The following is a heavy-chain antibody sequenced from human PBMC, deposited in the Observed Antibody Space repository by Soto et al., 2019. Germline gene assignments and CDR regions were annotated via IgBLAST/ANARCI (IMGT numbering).Heavy chain of an antibody. D-gene: IGHD4-17*01. CDR3: AKDGAVNAFDI. J-gene: IGHJ3*02. Sequence: GGSLRLSCAASGFTFSSYGMHWVRQAPGKGLEWVAVISYDGSDKYYADSVKGRFTISRDNSKNTLYLQMNSLRAEDTAVYYCAKDGAVNAFDIWGQGTMVTVSS. CDR1: GFTFSSYG. V-gene: IGHV3-30*18. CDR2: ISYDGSDK.